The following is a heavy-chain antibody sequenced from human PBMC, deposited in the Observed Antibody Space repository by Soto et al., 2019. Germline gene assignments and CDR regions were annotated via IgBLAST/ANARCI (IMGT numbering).Heavy chain of an antibody. CDR1: GYTFTSYG. V-gene: IGHV1-18*01. CDR2: ISAYNGNT. J-gene: IGHJ4*02. D-gene: IGHD1-26*01. Sequence: GASVKVSCKASGYTFTSYGISWVRQAPGQGLEWKGWISAYNGNTNYTQHLQGRVTITRDTSTGTAYMQLSSLISEDTAVYYCARDDSGFSGSHYIDYLNYWGQGALVTVSS. CDR3: ARDDSGFSGSHYIDYLNY.